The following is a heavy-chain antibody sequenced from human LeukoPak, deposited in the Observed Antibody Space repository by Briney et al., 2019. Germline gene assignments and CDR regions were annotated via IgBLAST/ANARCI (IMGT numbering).Heavy chain of an antibody. CDR3: ARGPLRTDVY. CDR2: IDIDGGT. Sequence: GGSLRLSCAASGFTLSHSYMHWVRQAPGKGLVWVSRIDIDGGTGYADSVKGRFTISRDNAKNSLYLQMNSLRAEDTAVYYCARGPLRTDVYWGQGTLVTVSS. D-gene: IGHD2-8*01. CDR1: GFTLSHSY. V-gene: IGHV3-74*01. J-gene: IGHJ4*02.